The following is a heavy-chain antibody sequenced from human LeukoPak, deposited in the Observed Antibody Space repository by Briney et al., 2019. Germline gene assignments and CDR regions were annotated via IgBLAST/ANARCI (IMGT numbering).Heavy chain of an antibody. D-gene: IGHD2-2*02. J-gene: IGHJ5*02. CDR2: FDPEDGET. CDR1: GYTLTELS. Sequence: GASVKVSCKVSGYTLTELSMHWVRQAPGKGLEWMGGFDPEDGETIYAQKFQGRVTMTEDTSTDTAYMELSSLRSEDTAVYYCATVHFSVACSGTSCYTFWFDPWGQGTLVTVSS. CDR3: ATVHFSVACSGTSCYTFWFDP. V-gene: IGHV1-24*01.